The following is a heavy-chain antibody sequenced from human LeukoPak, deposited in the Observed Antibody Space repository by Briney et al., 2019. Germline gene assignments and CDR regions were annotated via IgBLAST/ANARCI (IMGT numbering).Heavy chain of an antibody. CDR3: ARDQGGGYDYYFDY. J-gene: IGHJ4*02. CDR1: GYTFTGYY. Sequence: ASVKVSCKASGYTFTGYYMHWVRQAPGQGLEWMGWINPNSGGTNCAQKFQGWVTMTRDTSISTAYMELSRLRSDDTAVYYCARDQGGGYDYYFDYWGQGTLVTVSS. D-gene: IGHD5-12*01. CDR2: INPNSGGT. V-gene: IGHV1-2*04.